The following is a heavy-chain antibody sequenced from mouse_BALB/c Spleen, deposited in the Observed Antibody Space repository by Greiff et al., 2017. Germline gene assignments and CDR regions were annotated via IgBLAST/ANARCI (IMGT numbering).Heavy chain of an antibody. D-gene: IGHD2-14*01. V-gene: IGHV5-12-2*01. Sequence: EVNVVESGGGLVQPGGSLKLSCAASGFTFSSYTMSWVRQTPEKRLEWVAYISNGGGSTYYPDTVKGRFTISRDNAKNTLYLQMSSLKSEDTAMYYCARQGRYDGFDYWGQGTTLTVSS. CDR1: GFTFSSYT. CDR2: ISNGGGST. J-gene: IGHJ2*01. CDR3: ARQGRYDGFDY.